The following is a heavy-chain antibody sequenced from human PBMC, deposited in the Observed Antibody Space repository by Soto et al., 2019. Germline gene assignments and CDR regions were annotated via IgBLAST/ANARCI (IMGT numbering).Heavy chain of an antibody. CDR3: AGGSRHYYDSSGYYDSDYGMDF. J-gene: IGHJ6*02. CDR1: GGTFSSYA. V-gene: IGHV1-69*01. Sequence: QVQLVQSGAEVKKPGSSVNVSCMASGGTFSSYAISWVRQAPGQGLEWMGGIIPIFGTANYAQKFQGRVTITADESTSTAYMELSSLRSEYTAVYYCAGGSRHYYDSSGYYDSDYGMDFWGQGTTVTVSS. D-gene: IGHD3-22*01. CDR2: IIPIFGTA.